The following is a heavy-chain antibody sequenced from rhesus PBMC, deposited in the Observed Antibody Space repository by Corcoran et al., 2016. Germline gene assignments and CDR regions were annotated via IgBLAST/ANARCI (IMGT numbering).Heavy chain of an antibody. CDR2: IIPLVGIT. CDR3: ARGAPLNTVLVGVAMGAFDY. CDR1: GFTFGSYA. Sequence: QVQLVQSGAEAKKPGASVKVSSKASGFTFGSYAINWVRQAPGQGLEWMGVIIPLVGITNYAEKFQGRVTITADTSTSTAYMGLSSLRSEDTAVYYCARGAPLNTVLVGVAMGAFDYWGQGVLVTVSS. J-gene: IGHJ4*01. D-gene: IGHD2-21*01. V-gene: IGHV1-198*02.